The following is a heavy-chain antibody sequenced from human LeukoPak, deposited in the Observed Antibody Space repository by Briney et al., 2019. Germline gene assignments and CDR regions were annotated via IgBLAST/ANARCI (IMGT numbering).Heavy chain of an antibody. Sequence: SVKVSCKASGGTFSSYAISWVRQAPGQGLEWMGGIIPIFGTANYAQKFQGGVTITADESTSTAYMELSSLRSEDTAVYYCARVRLAGGDPTRPFDYWGQGTLVTVSS. CDR1: GGTFSSYA. D-gene: IGHD3-16*01. CDR3: ARVRLAGGDPTRPFDY. J-gene: IGHJ4*02. V-gene: IGHV1-69*13. CDR2: IIPIFGTA.